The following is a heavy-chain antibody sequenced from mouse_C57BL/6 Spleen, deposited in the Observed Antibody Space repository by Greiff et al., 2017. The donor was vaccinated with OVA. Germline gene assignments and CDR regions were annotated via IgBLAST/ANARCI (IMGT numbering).Heavy chain of an antibody. V-gene: IGHV1-82*01. CDR2: IYPGDGDN. Sequence: VQLQQSGPELVQPGASVKISCKASGYAFSSSWMNWVKQRPGKGLEWIGRIYPGDGDNNYNGKFKGKGTLTADKSSSTAYMQLSSLTSEDSAVYFCSRSIDFDVWGTGTTVTVSS. CDR1: GYAFSSSW. J-gene: IGHJ1*03. CDR3: SRSIDFDV.